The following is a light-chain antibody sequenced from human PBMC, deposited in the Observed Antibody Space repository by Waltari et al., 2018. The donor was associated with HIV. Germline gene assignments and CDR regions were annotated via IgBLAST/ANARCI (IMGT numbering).Light chain of an antibody. CDR3: GAWDNRLGSWV. CDR1: NSNIGSNS. Sequence: QSAVTQPPSVSAAPGQSVTISCSGSNSNIGSNSVSWYQYVPGAASKFLVYVNDERRAALRARFSCSKSGTSATLVISGLQAGDEGDYYCGAWDNRLGSWVFGGGTKLTVL. CDR2: VND. V-gene: IGLV1-51*01. J-gene: IGLJ3*02.